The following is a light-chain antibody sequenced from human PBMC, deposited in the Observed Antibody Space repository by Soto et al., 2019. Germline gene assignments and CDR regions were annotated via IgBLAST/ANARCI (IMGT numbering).Light chain of an antibody. Sequence: QPVLTQPPSASGTPGQRVTISCSGSSSNIGSNTVNWYQQLPGTAPKRLIYSNNQRPSGVPERFSGSKSGTSASLAISGLQSEDEADYYCAAWDDSLNGYVFGTGTKLTVL. V-gene: IGLV1-44*01. CDR2: SNN. J-gene: IGLJ1*01. CDR3: AAWDDSLNGYV. CDR1: SSNIGSNT.